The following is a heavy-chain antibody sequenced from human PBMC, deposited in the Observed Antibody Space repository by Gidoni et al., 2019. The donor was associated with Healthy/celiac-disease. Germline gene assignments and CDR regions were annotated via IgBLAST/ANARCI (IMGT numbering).Heavy chain of an antibody. Sequence: QVQLVESGGGVVQPGRSLRLSCAASGFTFSSYALHWVRQAPGKGLEWVAVISYDGSNKYYADSVKGRFTISRDNSKNTLYLQMNSLRAEDTAVYYCAGYDILTGYYFSEVYYYGMDVWGQGTTVTVSS. D-gene: IGHD3-9*01. CDR3: AGYDILTGYYFSEVYYYGMDV. J-gene: IGHJ6*02. CDR2: ISYDGSNK. CDR1: GFTFSSYA. V-gene: IGHV3-30*04.